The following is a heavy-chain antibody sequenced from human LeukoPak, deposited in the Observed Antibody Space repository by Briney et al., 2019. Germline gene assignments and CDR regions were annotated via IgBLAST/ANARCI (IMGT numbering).Heavy chain of an antibody. J-gene: IGHJ4*02. Sequence: WASVKVSCKASGYTFTSYYMHWVRQAPGQGLEWMGIINPSGGSTSYAQKFQGRVTMTRDTSTSTVYMELSSLRAEDTAVYYCAKDRSTIVVVPAVTGFDYWGQGTLVTVSS. V-gene: IGHV1-46*01. CDR3: AKDRSTIVVVPAVTGFDY. CDR1: GYTFTSYY. CDR2: INPSGGST. D-gene: IGHD2-2*01.